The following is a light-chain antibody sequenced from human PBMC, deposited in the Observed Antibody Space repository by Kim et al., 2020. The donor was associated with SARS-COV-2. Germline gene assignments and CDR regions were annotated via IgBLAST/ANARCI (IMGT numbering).Light chain of an antibody. CDR1: SGHRNYS. J-gene: IGLJ3*02. V-gene: IGLV4-69*01. CDR3: QTWGTGIRV. Sequence: QLVLTQSPSASASLGASVKLTCTLSSGHRNYSIAWHQQQPEKGPRYLMKLNSDGSHSKGDGIPDRFSGSSSGAERYLTISSLHSEDEADYYCQTWGTGIRVFGGGTQLTVL. CDR2: LNSDGSH.